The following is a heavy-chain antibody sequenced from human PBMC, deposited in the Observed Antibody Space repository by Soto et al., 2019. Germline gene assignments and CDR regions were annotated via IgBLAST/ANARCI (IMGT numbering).Heavy chain of an antibody. CDR2: TYYRSKWYN. CDR1: GDSVSSNSAA. D-gene: IGHD5-18*01. V-gene: IGHV6-1*01. CDR3: ARERGYDNVDTAMGGLYYYYGMDV. J-gene: IGHJ6*02. Sequence: SQTLSLTCAISGDSVSSNSAAWNWIRQSPSRGLEWLGRTYYRSKWYNDYAVSVKSRITINPDTSKNQFSLQLNSVTPEDTAVYYCARERGYDNVDTAMGGLYYYYGMDVWGQGTTVTVS.